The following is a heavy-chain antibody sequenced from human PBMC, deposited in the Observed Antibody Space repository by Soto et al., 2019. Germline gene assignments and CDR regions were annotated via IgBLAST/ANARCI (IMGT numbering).Heavy chain of an antibody. CDR2: IIPIFGTT. Sequence: QVQLVQSGAEVKNPGSSVKVSCKASGGTFSTYAIGWVRQAPGQGLEWMGSIIPIFGTTNYAPKFQGRVTITADESAGTVYLAMRTLSYAATPVYYCASPVEHYVPWCQGTLVTVSS. D-gene: IGHD3-16*01. V-gene: IGHV1-69*15. J-gene: IGHJ5*02. CDR3: ASPVEHYVP. CDR1: GGTFSTYA.